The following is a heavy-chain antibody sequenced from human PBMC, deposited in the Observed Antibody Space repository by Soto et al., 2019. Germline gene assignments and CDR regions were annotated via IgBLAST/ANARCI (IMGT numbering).Heavy chain of an antibody. CDR2: INHSGST. J-gene: IGHJ4*02. CDR3: ARDKITGLFDY. Sequence: PSETLSLTCALYGRSFSGYYWTWIRQPPGTGLEWIGEINHSGSTNYNPSLKSRVTISVDTSKNQFSLKLTSVTAADTAVCYCARDKITGLFDYWGQGTLVTVS. V-gene: IGHV4-34*01. CDR1: GRSFSGYY. D-gene: IGHD2-8*02.